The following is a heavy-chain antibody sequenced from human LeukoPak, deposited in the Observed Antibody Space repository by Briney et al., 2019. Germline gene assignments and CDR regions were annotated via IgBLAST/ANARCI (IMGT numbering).Heavy chain of an antibody. V-gene: IGHV1-69*01. D-gene: IGHD4-17*01. CDR3: ARDLLSPGVTTGVDAFDI. J-gene: IGHJ3*02. CDR2: IIPIFGTA. Sequence: SVKVSCKASGGTFSSYAISWVRQAPGQGLGWMGGIIPIFGTANYAQKFQGRVTITADESTSTAYMELSSLRSEDTAVYYRARDLLSPGVTTGVDAFDIWGQGTMVTVSS. CDR1: GGTFSSYA.